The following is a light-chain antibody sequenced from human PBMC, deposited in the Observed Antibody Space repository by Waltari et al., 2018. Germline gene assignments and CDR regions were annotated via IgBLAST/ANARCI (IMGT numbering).Light chain of an antibody. CDR2: QAS. J-gene: IGKJ1*01. CDR1: QSIRNW. Sequence: DIQMTQSPSTLSASVGDRVTIPCRASQSIRNWLAWYQQKPGRAPKLPIYQASNLASGVPSRGSGGGSGRQFTLTIGNRQTDNCATYYCQQYNNYFWTVGQGTKVEIK. V-gene: IGKV1-5*03. CDR3: QQYNNYFWT.